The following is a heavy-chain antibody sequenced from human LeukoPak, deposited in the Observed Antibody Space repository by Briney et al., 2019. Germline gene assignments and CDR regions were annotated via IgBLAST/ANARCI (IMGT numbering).Heavy chain of an antibody. V-gene: IGHV4-34*01. CDR2: INHSGST. J-gene: IGHJ3*02. Sequence: SETLSLTCAVYGGSFSGYYWSWIRQPPGKGLEWIGEINHSGSTNYNPSLKSRVTMSVDTSKNQFSLKLSSVTAADTAIYYCARHYYGGSGAFDIWGQGTMVTVS. D-gene: IGHD4-23*01. CDR3: ARHYYGGSGAFDI. CDR1: GGSFSGYY.